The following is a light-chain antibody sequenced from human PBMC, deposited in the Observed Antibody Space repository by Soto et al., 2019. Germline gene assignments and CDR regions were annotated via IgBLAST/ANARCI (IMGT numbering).Light chain of an antibody. V-gene: IGLV2-14*01. CDR1: SSDVGGYNY. CDR2: EVS. Sequence: QSALTQPASVSGSPGQSITISCTGTSSDVGGYNYVSWYQQHPGKAPKLMIYEVSNRPSGVSNRFSGSKSGNTASLTISGIQAEYEAGYYCSSYTSSSTLVVFGGGTKLTVL. CDR3: SSYTSSSTLVV. J-gene: IGLJ2*01.